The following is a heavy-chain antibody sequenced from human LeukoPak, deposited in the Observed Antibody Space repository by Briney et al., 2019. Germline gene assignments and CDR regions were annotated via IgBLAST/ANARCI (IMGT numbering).Heavy chain of an antibody. D-gene: IGHD3-3*01. Sequence: SETLSLTCTVSGGSISSSTYFWGWIRQPPGKGLEWIGSIYDSGSTYYNPSLKSRVTISVDTSKNQFSLKLNSVTAADTAMYYCQSRFLEWLLDYWGQGTLVTVSS. CDR1: GGSISSSTYF. V-gene: IGHV4-39*01. CDR3: QSRFLEWLLDY. J-gene: IGHJ4*02. CDR2: IYDSGST.